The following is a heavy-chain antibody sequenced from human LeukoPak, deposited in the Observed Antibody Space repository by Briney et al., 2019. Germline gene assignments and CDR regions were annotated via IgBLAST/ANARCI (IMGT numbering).Heavy chain of an antibody. CDR1: GYTFTDYD. V-gene: IGHV1-8*01. CDR2: MNPTSGNT. CDR3: ARSMVRGVIIPNY. D-gene: IGHD3-10*01. J-gene: IGHJ4*02. Sequence: ASVKVSCKASGYTFTDYDINWVRQASGQGLEWMGWMNPTSGNTGYAQKFQGRVTMTRDTSISTAYMELSRLRSDDTAVYYCARSMVRGVIIPNYWGQGTLVTVSS.